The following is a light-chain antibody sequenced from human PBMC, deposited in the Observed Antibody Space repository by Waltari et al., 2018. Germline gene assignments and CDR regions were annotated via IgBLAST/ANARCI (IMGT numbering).Light chain of an antibody. CDR3: QQYYSTPYS. Sequence: DIVMTQSPDSLAVSLGEGATINCKSSQSVLYSSNNKNYLAWYQQKPGQPPKLLIYWASTRESGVPDRFSGSGSGTDFTLTISSLQAEDVAVYYCQQYYSTPYSFGQETKLEIK. CDR1: QSVLYSSNNKNY. CDR2: WAS. J-gene: IGKJ2*03. V-gene: IGKV4-1*01.